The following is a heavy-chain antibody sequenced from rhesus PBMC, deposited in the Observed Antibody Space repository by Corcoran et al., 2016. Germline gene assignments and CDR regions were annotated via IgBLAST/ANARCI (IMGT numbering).Heavy chain of an antibody. D-gene: IGHD6-25*01. CDR3: AKDSRVAAAGTGGGFDY. Sequence: EVQLVESGGGLVQPGGSLRLSCAAYGFTFSSYGMSWVRQAHGKGLEWVSYISKGAGSPYYADAGKGPFTIYRDKSKNTLSLQMNSLRAEDTAVYYWAKDSRVAAAGTGGGFDYWGQGVLVTVSS. CDR2: ISKGAGSP. CDR1: GFTFSSYG. V-gene: IGHV3S5*01. J-gene: IGHJ4*01.